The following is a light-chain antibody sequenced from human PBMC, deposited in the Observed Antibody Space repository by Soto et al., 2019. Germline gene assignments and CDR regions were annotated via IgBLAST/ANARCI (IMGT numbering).Light chain of an antibody. V-gene: IGKV3-20*01. Sequence: EIVLTQSPGTLSLSPGERATLSCRASQSVNNNYLAWYQQRPGQAPRLLIHGASSRATGIPDRFSGSGSGTDFTLTISRLEPEDFAVYYCQQYGSSPRTFDQGTKVEV. CDR2: GAS. CDR1: QSVNNNY. CDR3: QQYGSSPRT. J-gene: IGKJ1*01.